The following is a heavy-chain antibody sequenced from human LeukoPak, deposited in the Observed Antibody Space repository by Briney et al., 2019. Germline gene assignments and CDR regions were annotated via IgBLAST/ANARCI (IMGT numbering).Heavy chain of an antibody. D-gene: IGHD6-19*01. V-gene: IGHV4-4*07. J-gene: IGHJ3*02. Sequence: SETLSLTCTVSGGSISSYYWSWIRQPAGKGLEWIGRIYPSGSTNYNPSLKSRVTMSVDTSKKQFSLTLSSVTAADTAVYYCARVRGAVANDAFDIWGQGTMVTVSS. CDR2: IYPSGST. CDR3: ARVRGAVANDAFDI. CDR1: GGSISSYY.